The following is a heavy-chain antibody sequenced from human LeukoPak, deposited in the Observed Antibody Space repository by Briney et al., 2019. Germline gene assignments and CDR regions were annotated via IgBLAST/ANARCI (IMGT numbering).Heavy chain of an antibody. J-gene: IGHJ4*02. Sequence: PGGSLRLSCAASGFTFSSYWKSWVRQAPGKGLEWVANIKQDGSEKYYVDSVKGRFTISRDNAKNSLYLQMNSLRAEDTAVYYCARGFSGYYYDLFDYWGQGTLVTVSS. CDR1: GFTFSSYW. V-gene: IGHV3-7*01. CDR3: ARGFSGYYYDLFDY. D-gene: IGHD3-22*01. CDR2: IKQDGSEK.